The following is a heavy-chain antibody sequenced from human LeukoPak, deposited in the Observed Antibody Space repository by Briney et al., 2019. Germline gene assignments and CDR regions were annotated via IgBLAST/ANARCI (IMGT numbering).Heavy chain of an antibody. V-gene: IGHV4-34*01. CDR1: GGSFSGYY. CDR2: INHSGST. Sequence: PSETLSLTCAVSGGSFSGYYWSWIRQSPGKGLEWIGEINHSGSTNYNPSLKSRVTISVDTSKNQFSLKLSSVTAADTAVYYWAREEYDILTGYNTPIRWFDPWGQGTLVTVSS. CDR3: AREEYDILTGYNTPIRWFDP. J-gene: IGHJ5*02. D-gene: IGHD3-9*01.